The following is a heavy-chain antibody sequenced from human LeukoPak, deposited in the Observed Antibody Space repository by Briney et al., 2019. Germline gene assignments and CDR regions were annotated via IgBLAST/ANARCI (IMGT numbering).Heavy chain of an antibody. D-gene: IGHD3-22*01. CDR3: ARDLRHSSHPLDDY. V-gene: IGHV4-39*07. Sequence: SETLSLTCTVSGGSISSSSYYWGWIRQPPGKGLEWIGSIYYSGSTYYNPSLKSRVTISVDTSKNQFSLKLSSVTAADTAVYYCARDLRHSSHPLDDYWGQGTLVTVSS. J-gene: IGHJ4*02. CDR1: GGSISSSSYY. CDR2: IYYSGST.